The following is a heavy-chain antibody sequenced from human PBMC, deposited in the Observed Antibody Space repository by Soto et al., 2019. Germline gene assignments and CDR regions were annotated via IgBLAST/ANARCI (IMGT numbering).Heavy chain of an antibody. D-gene: IGHD6-13*01. CDR1: GGSTSSGGYY. CDR2: IYYSGST. J-gene: IGHJ4*02. V-gene: IGHV4-31*03. CDR3: ARTAKTSIAAAVLDY. Sequence: TLSLTCTVSGGSTSSGGYYWSWIRQHPGKGLEWIGYIYYSGSTYYNPSLKSRVTISVDTSKNQFSLKLSSVTAADTAVYYCARTAKTSIAAAVLDYWGQGTLVTVSS.